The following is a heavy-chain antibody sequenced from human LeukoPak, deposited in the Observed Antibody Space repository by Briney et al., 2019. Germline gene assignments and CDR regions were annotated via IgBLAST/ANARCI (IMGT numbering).Heavy chain of an antibody. CDR2: INHSGST. D-gene: IGHD3-16*01. CDR1: GGSFSGYY. V-gene: IGHV4-34*01. Sequence: SETLSLTCAVYGGSFSGYYWSRIRQPPGKGLEWIGEINHSGSTNYNPSLKSRVTISVDTSKNQFSLKLSSVTAADTAVYYCAKIPYDYVGDWYFDLWGRGTLVTVSS. CDR3: AKIPYDYVGDWYFDL. J-gene: IGHJ2*01.